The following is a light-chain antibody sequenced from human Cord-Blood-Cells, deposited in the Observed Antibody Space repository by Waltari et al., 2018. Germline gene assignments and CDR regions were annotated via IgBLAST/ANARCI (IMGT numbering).Light chain of an antibody. J-gene: IGKJ4*01. V-gene: IGKV1-39*01. CDR2: AAS. Sequence: DIQMTQSPSSLSASVGDRVTITCRASQSSSSYLNWYQQKPGKAPKFLIYAASSLQRGVPSRFSGSGSGTDFTLTISSLQPEDFATYYCQQSYSTPLTFGGGTKVEI. CDR1: QSSSSY. CDR3: QQSYSTPLT.